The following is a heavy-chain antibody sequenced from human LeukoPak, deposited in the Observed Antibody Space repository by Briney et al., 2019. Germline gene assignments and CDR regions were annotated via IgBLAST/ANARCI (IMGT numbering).Heavy chain of an antibody. CDR1: GLTFSSHW. V-gene: IGHV3-74*01. D-gene: IGHD2-15*01. CDR3: ARDRSPYCSGGSCYFGYYYYGMDV. CDR2: ITNDGSST. Sequence: GGSLRLSCAASGLTFSSHWMHWVRQAPGKGLVWVSRITNDGSSTTYADSVKGRFTISRDNAKNMLYLQVNSLRAEDTAVYYRARDRSPYCSGGSCYFGYYYYGMDVWGQGTTVTVSS. J-gene: IGHJ6*02.